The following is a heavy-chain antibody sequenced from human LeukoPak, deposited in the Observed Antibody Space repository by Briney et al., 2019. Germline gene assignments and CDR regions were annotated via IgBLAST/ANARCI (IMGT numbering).Heavy chain of an antibody. V-gene: IGHV4-39*01. D-gene: IGHD6-19*01. Sequence: SETLSLTCTVSGGSISSSSYYWGWIRQPPGKGLEWIGSIYYSGSTYYNPSLKSRVTISVDTSKNQFSLKLSSVTAADTAVYYCARYTGYSSGWRFDYWGQGTLVTVSS. CDR3: ARYTGYSSGWRFDY. CDR1: GGSISSSSYY. J-gene: IGHJ4*02. CDR2: IYYSGST.